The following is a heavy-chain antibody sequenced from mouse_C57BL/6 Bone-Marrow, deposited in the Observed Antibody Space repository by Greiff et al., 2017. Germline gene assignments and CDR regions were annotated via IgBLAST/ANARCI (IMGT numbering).Heavy chain of an antibody. J-gene: IGHJ1*03. CDR3: ARSGRITTVDWYFDV. D-gene: IGHD1-1*01. Sequence: EVQLQQSGPELVKPGASVKISCKASGYTFTDYYMNWVKQSHGKSLEWIGDINPNNGGTSYNQKFKGKATLTVDKSSSTAYMELRSLTSEESAVYYCARSGRITTVDWYFDVWGTGTTVTVSS. CDR2: INPNNGGT. CDR1: GYTFTDYY. V-gene: IGHV1-26*01.